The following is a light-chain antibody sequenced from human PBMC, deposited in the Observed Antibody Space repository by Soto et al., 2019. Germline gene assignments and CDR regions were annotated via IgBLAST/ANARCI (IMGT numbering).Light chain of an antibody. CDR3: LHQNSYLALS. Sequence: DIQMTQSPSSLSASVGDRVTITCRASQSIRNDLGWYQQKSGKAPRRLIYAASTLQTGVPSRFSGSGSGREFTLTIGGLQPEDFATYYCLHQNSYLALSFGGGTKVE. CDR2: AAS. CDR1: QSIRND. J-gene: IGKJ4*01. V-gene: IGKV1-17*01.